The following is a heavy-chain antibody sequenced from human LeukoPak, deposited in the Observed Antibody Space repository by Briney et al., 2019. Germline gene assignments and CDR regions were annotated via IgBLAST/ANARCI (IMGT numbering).Heavy chain of an antibody. D-gene: IGHD6-19*01. Sequence: SETLSLTCTVSGGSISSGDYYWSWIRQPPGKGLEWIGYIYYSGSTYYNPSLKSRVTIPVDTSKNQFSLKLSSVTAADTAVYYCARAVAGTNWFDPWGQGTLVTVSS. J-gene: IGHJ5*02. V-gene: IGHV4-30-4*01. CDR2: IYYSGST. CDR1: GGSISSGDYY. CDR3: ARAVAGTNWFDP.